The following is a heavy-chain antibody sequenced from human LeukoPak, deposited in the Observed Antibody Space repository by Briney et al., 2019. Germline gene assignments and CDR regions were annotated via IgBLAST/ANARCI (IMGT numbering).Heavy chain of an antibody. V-gene: IGHV3-43*01. CDR3: AKAPWPYDSRDDAFDI. CDR1: EFSVGSNY. D-gene: IGHD3-22*01. CDR2: ISWDGGST. J-gene: IGHJ3*02. Sequence: HAGGSLRLSCAASEFSVGSNYRTWGRQAPGKGLEWVSLISWDGGSTYYAESVQGRFTISRENSKNSLYLQMHSLRTEDTALYYCAKAPWPYDSRDDAFDIWGQGTMVTVSS.